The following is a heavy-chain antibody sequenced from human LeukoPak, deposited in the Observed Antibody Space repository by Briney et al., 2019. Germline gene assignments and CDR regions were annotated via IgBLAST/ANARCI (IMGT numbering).Heavy chain of an antibody. CDR1: GFTFSSYW. J-gene: IGHJ4*02. V-gene: IGHV3-74*01. D-gene: IGHD3-16*01. Sequence: GGSLRLSCAASGFTFSSYWMHWVRQAPGMGLVWVSRINSDGSSTSYADSVKGRFTISRDNAKNTLYLQMNSLRVEDTAVYYCARDKAGGLDYWGQGTLVTVSS. CDR2: INSDGSST. CDR3: ARDKAGGLDY.